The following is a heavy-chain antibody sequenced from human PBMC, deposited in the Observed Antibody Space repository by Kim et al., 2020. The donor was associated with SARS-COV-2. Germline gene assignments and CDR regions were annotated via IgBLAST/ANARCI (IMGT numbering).Heavy chain of an antibody. J-gene: IGHJ4*02. Sequence: YADSVKGRFTISRDNAKNSLYLQMNSLRAEDTALYYCAKDIYGSGSSFDYWGQGTLVTVSS. CDR3: AKDIYGSGSSFDY. D-gene: IGHD3-10*01. V-gene: IGHV3-9*01.